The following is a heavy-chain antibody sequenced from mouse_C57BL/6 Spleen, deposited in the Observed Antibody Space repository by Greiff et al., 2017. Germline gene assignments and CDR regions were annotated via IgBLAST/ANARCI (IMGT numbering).Heavy chain of an antibody. CDR3: AASTT. CDR1: GFTFSDSG. D-gene: IGHD1-1*01. J-gene: IGHJ3*02. V-gene: IGHV5-17*01. Sequence: VMLVESGGGLVKPGGSLKLSCAASGFTFSDSGMHWVRQAPEKGLEWVAYISSGSSTIYYADTVKGRFTISRDNAKNTLFLQMTSLRSEDTAMYYCAASTTWGQGTLVTVSA. CDR2: ISSGSSTI.